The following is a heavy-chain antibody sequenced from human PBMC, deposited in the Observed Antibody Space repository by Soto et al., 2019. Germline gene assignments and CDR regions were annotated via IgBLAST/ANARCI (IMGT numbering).Heavy chain of an antibody. Sequence: PSQTLSLTCAISGDSVSSNSAAWNWIRLSPSRGLEWLARTYYMSMWYNDYAVSVRSRITVNPDTSKNQFSLQLTSVTPEDTAVYYCAGTTSHQWYYMDVWGKGTTVTVSS. CDR1: GDSVSSNSAA. V-gene: IGHV6-1*01. J-gene: IGHJ6*03. CDR2: TYYMSMWYN. CDR3: AGTTSHQWYYMDV. D-gene: IGHD1-7*01.